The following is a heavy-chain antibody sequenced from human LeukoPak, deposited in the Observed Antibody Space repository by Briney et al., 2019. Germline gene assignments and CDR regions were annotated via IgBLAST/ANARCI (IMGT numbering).Heavy chain of an antibody. CDR1: GFTFSSYA. D-gene: IGHD2-15*01. J-gene: IGHJ4*02. CDR2: ISGGGGGT. CDR3: ANLGIVVVVAATKGPFDY. V-gene: IGHV3-23*01. Sequence: GGSLRLSCAASGFTFSSYAMSWVRQAPGKGLEWVSAISGGGGGTYYADSVKGRFTISRDNSKNTLYLQMNSLRAEDTAVYYCANLGIVVVVAATKGPFDYWGQGTLVTVSS.